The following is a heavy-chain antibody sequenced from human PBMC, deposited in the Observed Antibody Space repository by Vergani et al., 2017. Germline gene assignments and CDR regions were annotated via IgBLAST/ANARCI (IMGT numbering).Heavy chain of an antibody. CDR3: ASVYPGAPGGFGSGWYYYYYGMDV. D-gene: IGHD6-19*01. Sequence: QVQLVQSGAEVKKPGSSVKVSCKASGGTFSSYAISWVRQAPGQGLEWMGGIIPIFGIANYAQKFQGRVTITADKSTSTAYMELSSLRSEDTAVYYCASVYPGAPGGFGSGWYYYYYGMDVWGQGTTVTFSS. V-gene: IGHV1-69*17. CDR2: IIPIFGIA. J-gene: IGHJ6*02. CDR1: GGTFSSYA.